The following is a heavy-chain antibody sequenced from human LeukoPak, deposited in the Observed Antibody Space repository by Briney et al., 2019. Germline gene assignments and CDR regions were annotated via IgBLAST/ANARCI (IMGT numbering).Heavy chain of an antibody. J-gene: IGHJ5*02. CDR1: GYTFTSYG. V-gene: IGHV1-18*01. CDR2: VSAYNGNT. Sequence: GASVKVSCKASGYTFTSYGISWVRQAPGQGLEWMGWVSAYNGNTNYAQKLRGRVTMTTDTSTSTAYMELRSLRSDDTAVYYCARAVRGSGSYRYNWFDPWGQGTLVTVSS. D-gene: IGHD3-10*01. CDR3: ARAVRGSGSYRYNWFDP.